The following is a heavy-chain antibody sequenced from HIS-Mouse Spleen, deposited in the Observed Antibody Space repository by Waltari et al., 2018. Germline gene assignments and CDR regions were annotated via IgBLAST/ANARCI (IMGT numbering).Heavy chain of an antibody. V-gene: IGHV1-2*02. D-gene: IGHD7-27*01. CDR2: INPNSGGT. J-gene: IGHJ3*02. CDR1: GYTFTGYY. Sequence: QVQLVQSGAEVKKPGASVKVSCKASGYTFTGYYMHWVRQAPGQGLEWRGWINPNSGGTNYAQKLQGRVTITRDTSISTAYMELSRLRSDDTAVYYCARGGNWDDAFDIWGQGTMVTVSS. CDR3: ARGGNWDDAFDI.